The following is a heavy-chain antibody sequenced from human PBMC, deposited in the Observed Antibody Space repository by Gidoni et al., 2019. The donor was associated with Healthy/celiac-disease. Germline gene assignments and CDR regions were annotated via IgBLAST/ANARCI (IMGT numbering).Heavy chain of an antibody. V-gene: IGHV3-66*01. CDR2: IYSGGST. CDR3: ASDHDAFDI. Sequence: EVQLVESGGGLVQPGGSLGLSWAASGVTVGGNYMSWVRQAPGKGLEWVSVIYSGGSTYYADSVKGRFTISRDNSKNTLYLQMNSLRAEDTAVYYCASDHDAFDIWGQGTMVTVSS. CDR1: GVTVGGNY. J-gene: IGHJ3*02.